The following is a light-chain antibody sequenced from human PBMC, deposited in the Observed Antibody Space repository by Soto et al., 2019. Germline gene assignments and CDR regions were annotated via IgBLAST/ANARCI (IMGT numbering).Light chain of an antibody. Sequence: QSVLTQPPSVSGAPGQRVKISCTGSSSNIGAGYDAHWYQQLLGTAPKLLIYGNNNRPSGVPDRFSGSKSGTSASLAITGLQAEDEADYYCQSYDSSLGIVILGGGTQLTVL. CDR1: SSNIGAGYD. V-gene: IGLV1-40*01. J-gene: IGLJ7*01. CDR3: QSYDSSLGIVI. CDR2: GNN.